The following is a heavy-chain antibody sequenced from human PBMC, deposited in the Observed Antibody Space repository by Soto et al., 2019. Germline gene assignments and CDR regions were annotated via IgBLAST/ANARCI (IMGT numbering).Heavy chain of an antibody. V-gene: IGHV3-7*05. CDR3: ASATV. J-gene: IGHJ1*01. CDR2: IKVDGSEK. D-gene: IGHD1-26*01. Sequence: EVQLVESGGGLVQPGGSLRLSCAASGFTFSDYWLSWVRQAPGKGLEWVANIKVDGSEKNYVDSVKGRFTISRDNAQNSVYLQMDSLRAEDTAVYYCASATVRGQGTRVTVSS. CDR1: GFTFSDYW.